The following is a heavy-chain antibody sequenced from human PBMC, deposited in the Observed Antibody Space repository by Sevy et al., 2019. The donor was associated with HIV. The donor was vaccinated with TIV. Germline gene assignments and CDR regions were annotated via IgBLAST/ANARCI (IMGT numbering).Heavy chain of an antibody. D-gene: IGHD4-17*01. Sequence: GGSLRLSCAASGFTFSSYSMNWVRQAPGKGLEWVSSISSSSSYIYYADSVKGRFTISRDNAKNSLYLQMNSLRAEDTAVYYCARDLHDYGDRMDFDYWGQGTLVTVSS. V-gene: IGHV3-21*01. CDR2: ISSSSSYI. CDR1: GFTFSSYS. CDR3: ARDLHDYGDRMDFDY. J-gene: IGHJ4*02.